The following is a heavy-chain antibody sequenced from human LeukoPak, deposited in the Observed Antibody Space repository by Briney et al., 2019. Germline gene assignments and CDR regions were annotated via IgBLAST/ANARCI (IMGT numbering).Heavy chain of an antibody. CDR1: GFSFINYG. CDR2: IRYDGNDR. V-gene: IGHV3-30*02. J-gene: IGHJ4*02. Sequence: LPGGSLRLSCAASGFSFINYGMHWVRQAPGKGLEWVAFIRYDGNDRFCADSVRGRFTISRDTSKNTQYLHMNSLRVDDTAVYYCARRKGRGYSYGGESFDYWGQGTLVTVSS. D-gene: IGHD5-18*01. CDR3: ARRKGRGYSYGGESFDY.